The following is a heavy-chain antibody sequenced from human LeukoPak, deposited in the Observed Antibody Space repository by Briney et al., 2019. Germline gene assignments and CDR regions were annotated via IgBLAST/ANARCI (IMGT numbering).Heavy chain of an antibody. D-gene: IGHD2-2*01. V-gene: IGHV3-48*01. CDR1: GFTFSSYS. CDR3: ARDNVIGYCSSTSCSNLEYYYYYYMDV. CDR2: ISSSSSTM. Sequence: GGSLRLSCAASGFTFSSYSMNWVRQAPGKGLEWVSYISSSSSTMYYADSVKGRFTISRDNAKNSLYLQMNSLRAEDTAVYYCARDNVIGYCSSTSCSNLEYYYYYYMDVWGKGTTVTVSS. J-gene: IGHJ6*03.